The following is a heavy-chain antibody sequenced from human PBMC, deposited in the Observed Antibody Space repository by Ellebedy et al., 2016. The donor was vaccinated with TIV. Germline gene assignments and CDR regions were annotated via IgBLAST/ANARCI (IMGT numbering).Heavy chain of an antibody. D-gene: IGHD6-19*01. CDR1: GGTFSNYV. J-gene: IGHJ5*02. Sequence: AASVKVSCKASGGTFSNYVISWVRQAPGQGLEWMGRIIPIRGIANYAQKFQGRVTITADKSTSTAYMELSSLRSEDTAVYYCAREPSGVGWYDSSWFDPWGQGTLVTVSS. CDR3: AREPSGVGWYDSSWFDP. CDR2: IIPIRGIA. V-gene: IGHV1-69*04.